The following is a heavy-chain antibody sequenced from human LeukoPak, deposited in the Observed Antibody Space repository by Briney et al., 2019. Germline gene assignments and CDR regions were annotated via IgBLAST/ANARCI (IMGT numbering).Heavy chain of an antibody. CDR3: AREYTLYRSGWFLDY. V-gene: IGHV4-39*07. CDR1: GGSISSSSYY. Sequence: PSETLSLTCTVSGGSISSSSYYWGWIRQPPGKGLEWIGSIDYSGSTYYSPSLKSRATVSIDTSKNHFSLKLSSVTTADTAVYYCAREYTLYRSGWFLDYWGQGTVVTVSS. J-gene: IGHJ4*02. D-gene: IGHD6-19*01. CDR2: IDYSGST.